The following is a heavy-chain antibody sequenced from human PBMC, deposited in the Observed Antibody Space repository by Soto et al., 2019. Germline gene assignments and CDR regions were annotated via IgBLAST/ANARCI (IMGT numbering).Heavy chain of an antibody. CDR3: ARIPQIAVAGTRFGYFDL. CDR1: VFTFSSYG. D-gene: IGHD6-19*01. V-gene: IGHV3-33*01. Sequence: PGWSLRLSCAASVFTFSSYGMHWVRQAPGKGLEWVAVIWYDGSNKYYADSVKGRFTISRDNSKNTLYLQMNSLGAEDTAVYYCARIPQIAVAGTRFGYFDLWGRGTLVTVSS. CDR2: IWYDGSNK. J-gene: IGHJ2*01.